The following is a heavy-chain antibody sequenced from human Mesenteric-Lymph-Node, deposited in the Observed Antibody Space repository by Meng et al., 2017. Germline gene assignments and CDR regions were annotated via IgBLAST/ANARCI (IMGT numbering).Heavy chain of an antibody. CDR3: AKNGYCSGGSCYSGTSFDP. CDR2: ISDGGST. V-gene: IGHV4-4*02. CDR1: GCSISSSNW. Sequence: SETLSLTCAVSGCSISSSNWWSWVRQPPGKGLEWIGEISDGGSTSYNPSLKSRVTISIDKSKSQFSLKLSSVTAADTAVYFCAKNGYCSGGSCYSGTSFDPWGQGTLVTVSS. J-gene: IGHJ5*02. D-gene: IGHD2-15*01.